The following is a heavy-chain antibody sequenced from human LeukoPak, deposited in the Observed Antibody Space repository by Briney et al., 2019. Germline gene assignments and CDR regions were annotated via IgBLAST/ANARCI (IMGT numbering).Heavy chain of an antibody. CDR1: GGSISSGDYY. CDR3: AGAADTAMYVY. Sequence: SETLSLTCTVSGGSISSGDYYWSWIRQPPGKGLEWIGYIYHSGSTNYNPSLKSRVTISVDKSKNQFSLKLSSVTAADTAVYYCAGAADTAMYVYWGQGTLVTVSS. J-gene: IGHJ4*02. CDR2: IYHSGST. D-gene: IGHD5-18*01. V-gene: IGHV4-30-2*01.